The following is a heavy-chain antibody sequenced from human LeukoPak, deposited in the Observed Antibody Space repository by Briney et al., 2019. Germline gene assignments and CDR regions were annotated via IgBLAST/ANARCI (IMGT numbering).Heavy chain of an antibody. CDR2: ISGGGGST. D-gene: IGHD3-16*01. J-gene: IGHJ4*02. CDR3: AKDLARYY. Sequence: GGSLRLSCAASGFTFSSYATSWVRQAPGKGLEWVSSISGGGGSTYYADSVKGRFTISRDNSKNTLYLQMNSLRAEDTALYYCAKDLARYYWGLGTLVTVSP. V-gene: IGHV3-23*01. CDR1: GFTFSSYA.